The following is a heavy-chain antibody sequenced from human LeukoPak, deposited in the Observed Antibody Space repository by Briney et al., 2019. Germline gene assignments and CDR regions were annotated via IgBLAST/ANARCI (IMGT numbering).Heavy chain of an antibody. CDR1: GFTFDDYT. V-gene: IGHV3-43*01. J-gene: IGHJ4*02. CDR2: ISWDGGST. D-gene: IGHD5-12*01. Sequence: PGGSLRLSCAASGFTFDDYTMHWVRQAPGKGLEWVSLISWDGGSTYYADSVKGRFTISRDNSKNSLYLQMNSLRTEDTALYYCAKDSSGYDFGSYFDYWGQGTLVTVSS. CDR3: AKDSSGYDFGSYFDY.